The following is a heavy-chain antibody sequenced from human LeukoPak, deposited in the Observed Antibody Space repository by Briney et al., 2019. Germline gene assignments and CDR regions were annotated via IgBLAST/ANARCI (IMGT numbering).Heavy chain of an antibody. CDR1: GFIFSSYG. CDR2: ISYDGRNQ. J-gene: IGHJ4*02. Sequence: GGSLRLSCEASGFIFSSYGFHWVRQAPGKGLEWVTLISYDGRNQYYGQSVKGRFTISRDNSKNIVYLQMNSLRIEDTGVYYCAKDLREDSSGWFGVYWGQGTLVTVSS. CDR3: AKDLREDSSGWFGVY. D-gene: IGHD6-19*01. V-gene: IGHV3-30*18.